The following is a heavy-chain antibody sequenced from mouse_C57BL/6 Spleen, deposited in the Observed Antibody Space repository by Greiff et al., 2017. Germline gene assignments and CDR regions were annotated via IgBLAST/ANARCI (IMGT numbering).Heavy chain of an antibody. CDR1: GYTFTSYW. D-gene: IGHD1-1*01. J-gene: IGHJ1*03. Sequence: QVQLQQPGAELVKPGASVKLSCKASGYTFTSYWMHWVKQRPGRGLGWIGRIDPNSGGTKYNEKFKSKATLTVDKPSSTAYMQLSSLTSEDSAVYYGARLGHYGSYWYFDVWGTGTTVTVSS. CDR2: IDPNSGGT. V-gene: IGHV1-72*01. CDR3: ARLGHYGSYWYFDV.